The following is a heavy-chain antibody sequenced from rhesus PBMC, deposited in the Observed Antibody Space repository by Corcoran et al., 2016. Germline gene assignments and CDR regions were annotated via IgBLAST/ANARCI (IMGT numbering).Heavy chain of an antibody. CDR1: GYAFTSYY. D-gene: IGHD2-21*01. CDR2: ISPYNGNK. V-gene: IGHV1-180*01. J-gene: IGHJ5-2*02. Sequence: QVQLVQSGADIKQPGASLKLSCKASGYAFTSYYMHWVRQAPGPGLEWIGLISPYNGNKVYAQNFQGRVTITTDTSTSTGYMELSSLRSDDTAVYYCARAPATGSLDVWGRGVLVTVSS. CDR3: ARAPATGSLDV.